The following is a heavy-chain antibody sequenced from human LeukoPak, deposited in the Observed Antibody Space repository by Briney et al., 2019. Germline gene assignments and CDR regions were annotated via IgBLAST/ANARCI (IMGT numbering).Heavy chain of an antibody. CDR3: AKDLRLGGSYTFDY. V-gene: IGHV3-23*01. CDR1: GFTFSSYG. J-gene: IGHJ4*02. CDR2: ISGSGGST. Sequence: PGGSLRLSCAASGFTFSSYGMSWVRQAPGKGLEWVSAISGSGGSTYYADSVKGRFTISRDNSKNTLYLQMSSLRAEDTAVYYCAKDLRLGGSYTFDYWGQGTLVTVSS. D-gene: IGHD1-26*01.